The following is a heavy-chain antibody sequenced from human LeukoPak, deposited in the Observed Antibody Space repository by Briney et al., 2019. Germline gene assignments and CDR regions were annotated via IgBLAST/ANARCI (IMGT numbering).Heavy chain of an antibody. V-gene: IGHV3-53*01. CDR3: ASSLLPYLNWFDP. CDR1: GFTVSSNY. D-gene: IGHD3-9*01. J-gene: IGHJ5*02. Sequence: PGGSLRLSCAAPGFTVSSNYMSWVRQAPGKGLEWVSVIYSGGSTYYADSVKGRFTISRDNSKNTLYLQMNSLRAEDTAVYYCASSLLPYLNWFDPWGQGTLVTVSS. CDR2: IYSGGST.